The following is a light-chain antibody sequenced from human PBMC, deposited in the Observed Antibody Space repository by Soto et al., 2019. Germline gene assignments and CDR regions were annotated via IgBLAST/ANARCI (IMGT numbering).Light chain of an antibody. CDR1: QSISNW. Sequence: DVQMTQSTSTLSASIGDRVTITCLASQSISNWLAWYQQKPGKAPKLLIYRASALERGVPSRFTGSGSGTEFTLTISSLQPDDFAIYFCQQYNTDSHTFGQGTLLEIK. J-gene: IGKJ5*01. CDR2: RAS. CDR3: QQYNTDSHT. V-gene: IGKV1-5*03.